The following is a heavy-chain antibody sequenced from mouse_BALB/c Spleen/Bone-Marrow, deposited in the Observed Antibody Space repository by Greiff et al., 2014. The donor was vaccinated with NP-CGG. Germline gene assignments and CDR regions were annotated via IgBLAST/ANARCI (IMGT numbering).Heavy chain of an antibody. CDR3: ARITTATGAMDY. Sequence: VKLQESGPGLVAPSQSLSITCTVSGFSLTNYGVHWVRQPPGKGLEWLGVIWADGSTNYNSALMSRLSISKDNSKSQVFFKMSRLQTDDTAMYYCARITTATGAMDYWGQGTSVTVSS. J-gene: IGHJ4*01. V-gene: IGHV2-9*02. CDR2: IWADGST. D-gene: IGHD1-2*01. CDR1: GFSLTNYG.